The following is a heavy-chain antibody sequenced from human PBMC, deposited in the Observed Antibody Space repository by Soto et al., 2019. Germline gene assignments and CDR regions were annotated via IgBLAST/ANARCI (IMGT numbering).Heavy chain of an antibody. J-gene: IGHJ4*02. D-gene: IGHD1-26*01. CDR3: AVRKTGSYFDY. Sequence: PGGSLKLSCAASGFTFNSYAMSWFRQAPGKGLEWVSGIGASGAGTYYADFVKGRFIISRDNSKNTLHLQMNSLRAEDTAVYYCAVRKTGSYFDYWGQGTLVTVSS. V-gene: IGHV3-23*01. CDR1: GFTFNSYA. CDR2: IGASGAGT.